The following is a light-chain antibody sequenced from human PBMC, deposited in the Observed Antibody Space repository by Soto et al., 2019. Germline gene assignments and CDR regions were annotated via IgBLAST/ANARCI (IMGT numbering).Light chain of an antibody. CDR3: QQYNNWPPGIT. Sequence: EIAMTQSPATLSASPGGRATVACRTSQSVSSNLAWYQQKPGQAPRLLIYGASTRATGIPARFSGSGSGTEFTLTISSLQSEDFAVYYCQQYNNWPPGITFGQGTRLEI. V-gene: IGKV3-15*01. CDR1: QSVSSN. CDR2: GAS. J-gene: IGKJ5*01.